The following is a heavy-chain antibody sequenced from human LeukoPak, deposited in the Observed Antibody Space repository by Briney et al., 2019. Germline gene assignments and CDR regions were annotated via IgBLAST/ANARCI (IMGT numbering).Heavy chain of an antibody. CDR1: GFTFSDYY. V-gene: IGHV3-11*01. CDR3: ARNGYSYGTWWFDP. CDR2: ISSSGSTI. J-gene: IGHJ5*02. D-gene: IGHD5-18*01. Sequence: PGGSLRLSCAASGFTFSDYYMSWIRQAPGKGLEWASYISSSGSTIYYADSVKGRSTISRDNAKNSLYLQMNSLRAEDTAVYYCARNGYSYGTWWFDPWGQGTLVTVSS.